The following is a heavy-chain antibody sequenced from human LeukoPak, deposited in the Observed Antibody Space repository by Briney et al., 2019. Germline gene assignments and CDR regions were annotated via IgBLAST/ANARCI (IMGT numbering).Heavy chain of an antibody. J-gene: IGHJ6*03. V-gene: IGHV1-69*05. CDR3: AIVYCGGDCYYSYYYMDV. Sequence: ASVKVSCKASGGTFSSYAISWVRQAPGQGLEWMGGIIPIFGTANYAQKFQGRVTITTDESTSTAYMELSSLRSEDTAVYYCAIVYCGGDCYYSYYYMDVWGKGTTVTVSS. D-gene: IGHD2-21*01. CDR2: IIPIFGTA. CDR1: GGTFSSYA.